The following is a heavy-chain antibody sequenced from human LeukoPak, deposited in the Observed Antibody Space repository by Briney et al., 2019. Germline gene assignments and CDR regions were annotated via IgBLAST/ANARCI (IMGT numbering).Heavy chain of an antibody. CDR1: GFTFSSYW. J-gene: IGHJ4*02. CDR2: IKQDGSEK. CDR3: ARVGGRYSPLGY. D-gene: IGHD3-16*02. V-gene: IGHV3-7*01. Sequence: PGGSLRLSCAASGFTFSSYWVSWVRQAPGKGLEWVANIKQDGSEKYYVDSVKGRFTISRDNDKNSLFLQMTSLGAEDTAVYYCARVGGRYSPLGYWGQGTLVTVSS.